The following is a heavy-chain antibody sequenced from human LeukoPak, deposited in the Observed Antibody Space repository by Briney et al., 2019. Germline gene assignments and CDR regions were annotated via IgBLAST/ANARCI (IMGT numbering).Heavy chain of an antibody. D-gene: IGHD2-2*01. CDR1: GSIFTSYW. Sequence: GESLQISCEGSGSIFTSYWIGWGRQLPGKGLEWMGIIYPGDSDTRYSPSFQGQVTISADKSISTAYLQWSSLKASDTAMYYCATLKQLPEYYFDYWGQGTLVTVSS. CDR2: IYPGDSDT. V-gene: IGHV5-51*01. J-gene: IGHJ4*02. CDR3: ATLKQLPEYYFDY.